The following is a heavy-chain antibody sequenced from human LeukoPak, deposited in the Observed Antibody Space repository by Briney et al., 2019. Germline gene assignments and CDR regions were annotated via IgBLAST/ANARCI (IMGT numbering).Heavy chain of an antibody. D-gene: IGHD3-10*01. J-gene: IGHJ6*03. CDR1: GFTFSSYS. Sequence: GGSLRLSCAASGFTFSSYSMNWVRQAPGKGLEWVSSISSSSSYIYYADSVKGRFTISRDNAKNSLCLQMNSLRAEDTAVYYCARDSRITMVRGVPIHYYYMDVWGKGTTVTVSS. CDR2: ISSSSSYI. CDR3: ARDSRITMVRGVPIHYYYMDV. V-gene: IGHV3-21*04.